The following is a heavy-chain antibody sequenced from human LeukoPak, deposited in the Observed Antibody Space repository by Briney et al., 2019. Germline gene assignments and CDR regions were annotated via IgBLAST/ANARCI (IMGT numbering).Heavy chain of an antibody. J-gene: IGHJ4*02. CDR2: ISGSGGST. Sequence: GGSLRLSCAASGFTFSSYAMSWVRPAPGRGRVGVSAISGSGGSTYYADSVKGRFTISRDNSKNTLYLQMNSMRAEDTAVYYCAKDRVYYFDYWGQGTLVTVSS. CDR1: GFTFSSYA. D-gene: IGHD3-3*01. CDR3: AKDRVYYFDY. V-gene: IGHV3-23*01.